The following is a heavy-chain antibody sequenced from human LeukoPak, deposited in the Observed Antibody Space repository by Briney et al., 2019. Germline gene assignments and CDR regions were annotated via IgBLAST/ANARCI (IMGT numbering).Heavy chain of an antibody. D-gene: IGHD3-22*01. CDR2: IYYSGST. CDR3: AREVYYYDSSGD. J-gene: IGHJ4*02. CDR1: GDSISSGNYY. V-gene: IGHV4-30-4*01. Sequence: SQTLSLTCTVSGDSISSGNYYWTWIRQPPGKGLEWIGYIYYSGSTFYNPSLKSRVTISVDTSKNEFSLKLSSVTAADTAVYYCAREVYYYDSSGDWGQGTLVTVSS.